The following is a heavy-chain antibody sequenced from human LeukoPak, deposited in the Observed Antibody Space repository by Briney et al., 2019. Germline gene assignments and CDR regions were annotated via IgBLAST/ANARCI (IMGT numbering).Heavy chain of an antibody. D-gene: IGHD6-19*01. V-gene: IGHV4-59*01. J-gene: IGHJ4*02. Sequence: SGTLSLTCTVSGGSISGYYWSWIRQPPGKGLDCIGYIHYSGSANNNPSLKSRVTISVDTSKNQFSLKLSSVTAADTAVYYCARGVTGTTFDYWGQGTLVTVSS. CDR1: GGSISGYY. CDR2: IHYSGSA. CDR3: ARGVTGTTFDY.